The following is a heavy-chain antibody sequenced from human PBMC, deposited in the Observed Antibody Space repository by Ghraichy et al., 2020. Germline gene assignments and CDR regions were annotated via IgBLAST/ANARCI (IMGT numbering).Heavy chain of an antibody. J-gene: IGHJ4*02. D-gene: IGHD1-14*01. V-gene: IGHV3-15*01. CDR2: IRSNGDGA. CDR3: TAGLTSGNNY. CDR1: GFIFSKAW. Sequence: GGSLRLSCAASGFIFSKAWMNWVRQAPGKGLEWVGRIRSNGDGAQYIDSVKDRFTISRNDAKNTLYLHMTSLKPEDTAVYYCTAGLTSGNNYWGQGTLVTVST.